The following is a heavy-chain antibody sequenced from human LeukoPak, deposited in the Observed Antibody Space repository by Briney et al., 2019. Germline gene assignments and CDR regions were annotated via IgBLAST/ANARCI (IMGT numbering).Heavy chain of an antibody. V-gene: IGHV4-59*01. Sequence: TSETLSLTCTVSGGSISSYYWSWIRQPPGKGLEWIGYIYYSGSTNYNPSLKSRVTISVDTSKNQFSLKLSSVTAADTAVYYCARVGYCGGNSGAFDIWGQGTMVTVSS. CDR1: GGSISSYY. CDR3: ARVGYCGGNSGAFDI. CDR2: IYYSGST. J-gene: IGHJ3*02. D-gene: IGHD4-23*01.